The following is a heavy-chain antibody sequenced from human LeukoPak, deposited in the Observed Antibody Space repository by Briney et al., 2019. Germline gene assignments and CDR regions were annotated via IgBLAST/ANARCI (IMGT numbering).Heavy chain of an antibody. V-gene: IGHV1-18*01. J-gene: IGHJ5*02. CDR3: ARIVGAFGGGPDNWFDP. Sequence: ASVKVSCKASGYTFTSYGISWVRQAPGQGLEWMGWISAYNGNTNYAQKLQGRVTMTTDTSTSTAYMELRSLRSDDTAVYYCARIVGAFGGGPDNWFDPWGQGTLVTVSS. D-gene: IGHD1-26*01. CDR1: GYTFTSYG. CDR2: ISAYNGNT.